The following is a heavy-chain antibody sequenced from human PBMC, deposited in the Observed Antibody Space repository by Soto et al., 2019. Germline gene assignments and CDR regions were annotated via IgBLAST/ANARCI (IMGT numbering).Heavy chain of an antibody. J-gene: IGHJ4*02. Sequence: GSLRRSCAASMFTFSSNYMSWVRQAPGKGLEWVSVIYSGGSTYYADSVKGRFTISRDNSKNTLYLQMNSLRAEDTAVYYCARGYGAKYYFDYWGQGTLVTVSS. D-gene: IGHD4-17*01. CDR2: IYSGGST. CDR3: ARGYGAKYYFDY. CDR1: MFTFSSNY. V-gene: IGHV3-53*01.